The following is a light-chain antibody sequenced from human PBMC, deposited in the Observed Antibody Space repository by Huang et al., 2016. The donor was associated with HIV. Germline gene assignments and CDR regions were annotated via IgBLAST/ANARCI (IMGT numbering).Light chain of an antibody. Sequence: IQMTQSPTSLSASVGDRVTITCRASQSIFTYLNWFQQKPVKAPRLLITDVTTLHSGVPSRFSGSGSGAEFTLTINGLQLEDFATYYCQQSYSTLITFGQGTRLEIK. J-gene: IGKJ5*01. CDR2: DVT. V-gene: IGKV1-39*01. CDR1: QSIFTY. CDR3: QQSYSTLIT.